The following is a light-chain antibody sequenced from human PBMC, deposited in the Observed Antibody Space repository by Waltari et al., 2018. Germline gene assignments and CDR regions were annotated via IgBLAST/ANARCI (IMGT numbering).Light chain of an antibody. CDR2: AAS. V-gene: IGKV1-9*01. CDR3: QQLNSYA. J-gene: IGKJ1*01. Sequence: DIQWSQSPSFLSASVGDRVTITCRASQGISSYLAWYQQKPGKAPKLLIYAASTLQSGVPSRFSGSGSGTEFTLTISSLQPEDFATYYCQQLNSYAFGQGTKVEIK. CDR1: QGISSY.